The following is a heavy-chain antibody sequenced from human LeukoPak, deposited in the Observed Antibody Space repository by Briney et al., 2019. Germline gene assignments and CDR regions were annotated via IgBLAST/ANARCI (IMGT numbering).Heavy chain of an antibody. Sequence: GGSLRLSCAASGFTFSSYSMNWVRQAPGKGLEWVSSISSSSSYIYYADSVKGRFTISRDNAKNSLYLQMNSLRAEDTAVFYCARDQGDDHYYYGMDVWGQGTTVTVSS. CDR1: GFTFSSYS. CDR3: ARDQGDDHYYYGMDV. J-gene: IGHJ6*02. CDR2: ISSSSSYI. V-gene: IGHV3-21*01. D-gene: IGHD5-12*01.